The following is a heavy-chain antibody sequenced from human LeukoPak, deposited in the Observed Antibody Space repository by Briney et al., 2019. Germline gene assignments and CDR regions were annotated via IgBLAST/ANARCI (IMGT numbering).Heavy chain of an antibody. V-gene: IGHV4-59*01. CDR2: VYYSGST. D-gene: IGHD3-22*01. J-gene: IGHJ4*02. CDR3: ARSTWLLDK. CDR1: GGSISPYY. Sequence: PSETLSLTCTVSGGSISPYYWSWIRQPPGKGLEWIGYVYYSGSTNYNPSLKSRVTISLDTSKNQFSLKLSSVTAADTAVYYCARSTWLLDKWGQGTLVTVSS.